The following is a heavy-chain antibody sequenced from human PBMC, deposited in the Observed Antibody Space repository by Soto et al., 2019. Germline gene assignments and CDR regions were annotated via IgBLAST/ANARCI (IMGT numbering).Heavy chain of an antibody. D-gene: IGHD3-16*01. Sequence: QVQLVQSGAEVKKPGSSVKVSCKASGGTFSSYAISWVRQAPGQGLEWMGGIIPIFGTANYAQKFQGRVTITEDESTSTTYRELGSLRSEDTAVYYCARARKGGTPNDAFDIWGQGTMVTVSS. V-gene: IGHV1-69*12. CDR1: GGTFSSYA. J-gene: IGHJ3*02. CDR2: IIPIFGTA. CDR3: ARARKGGTPNDAFDI.